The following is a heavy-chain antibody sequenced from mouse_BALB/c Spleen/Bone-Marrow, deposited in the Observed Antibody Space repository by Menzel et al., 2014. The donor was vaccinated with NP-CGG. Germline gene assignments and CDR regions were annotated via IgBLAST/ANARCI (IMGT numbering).Heavy chain of an antibody. CDR1: GFTFSSYT. CDR2: ISSGGSYT. J-gene: IGHJ2*01. CDR3: TREDTNWDLDY. Sequence: DVMLVESGGGLVKPGGSLKLSCAASGFTFSSYTMSWVRQTPEKRLEWVATISSGGSYTYYPDSVKGRFTISRDNAKNTLYLQMSSLKSEDTAMYYCTREDTNWDLDYWGQGTTLTVSS. V-gene: IGHV5-6-4*01. D-gene: IGHD4-1*01.